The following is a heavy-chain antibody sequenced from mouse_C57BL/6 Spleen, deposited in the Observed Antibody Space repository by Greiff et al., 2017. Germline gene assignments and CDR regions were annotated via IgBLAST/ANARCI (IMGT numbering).Heavy chain of an antibody. V-gene: IGHV1-69*01. CDR1: GYTFTSYW. CDR2: IDPSDSYT. Sequence: QVQLKQPGAELVMPGASVKLSCKASGYTFTSYWMHWVKQRPGQGLEWIGEIDPSDSYTNYNQKFQGKSTLTVDKSSSTAYMQLSSLTSEDSSVYYCARSYGNPWYFDVWGTGTTVTVSS. D-gene: IGHD2-1*01. J-gene: IGHJ1*03. CDR3: ARSYGNPWYFDV.